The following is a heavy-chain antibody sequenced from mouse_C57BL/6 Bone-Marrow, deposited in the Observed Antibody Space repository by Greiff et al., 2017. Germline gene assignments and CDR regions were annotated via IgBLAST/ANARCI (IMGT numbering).Heavy chain of an antibody. CDR1: GYTFTSYW. CDR3: AREGRRDYDRFAY. J-gene: IGHJ3*01. CDR2: INPSNGGT. V-gene: IGHV1-53*01. D-gene: IGHD2-4*01. Sequence: VQLQQPGTELVKPGASVKLSCKASGYTFTSYWMHWVKQRPGQGLEWIGNINPSNGGTNYNEKFKSKATLTVDKSSSTAYMQLSSLTSEDSAVYYCAREGRRDYDRFAYWGQGTLVTVSA.